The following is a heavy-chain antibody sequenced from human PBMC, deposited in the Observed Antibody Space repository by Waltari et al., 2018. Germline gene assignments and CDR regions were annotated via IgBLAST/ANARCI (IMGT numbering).Heavy chain of an antibody. V-gene: IGHV4-39*07. J-gene: IGHJ4*02. CDR3: ARERDGYNHPYFDY. CDR1: GGSISSRGYY. D-gene: IGHD5-18*01. CDR2: VYYGGST. Sequence: QLQLQESGPGLVKPSETLSLTCTVSGGSISSRGYYWRWIRQPPGKGLEWIGNVYYGGSTYYTPSLEIRVTVSLASAENQFSLKLTSVTAADTAVYYCARERDGYNHPYFDYWGQGTLVTVSS.